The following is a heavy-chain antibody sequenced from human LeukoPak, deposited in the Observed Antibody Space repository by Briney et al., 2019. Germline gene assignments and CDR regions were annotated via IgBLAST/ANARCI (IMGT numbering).Heavy chain of an antibody. J-gene: IGHJ4*02. CDR3: ASKYYDFWSALAYFDY. CDR1: GGSISSSSYY. CDR2: IYYSGST. V-gene: IGHV4-39*07. D-gene: IGHD3-3*01. Sequence: SETLSLTCTVSGGSISSSSYYWGWLRQPPGKGLEWIGCIYYSGSTYYNPSLKSRVTISVDTSKNQFSRKLSSVTAADTAVYYCASKYYDFWSALAYFDYWGQGTLVTVSS.